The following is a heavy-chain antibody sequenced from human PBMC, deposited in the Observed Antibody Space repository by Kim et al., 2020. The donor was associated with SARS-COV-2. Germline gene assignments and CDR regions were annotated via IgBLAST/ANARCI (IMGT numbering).Heavy chain of an antibody. D-gene: IGHD2-15*01. J-gene: IGHJ3*02. Sequence: GGSLRLSCAASGFTFSSYWMHWVRQAPGKGLVWVSRINSDGSSTSYADSVKGRFTISRDNAKNTLYLQMNSLRAEDTAVYYCARDGTYCSGGSCYSFAFDIWGQGTMVTVSS. CDR3: ARDGTYCSGGSCYSFAFDI. CDR1: GFTFSSYW. V-gene: IGHV3-74*01. CDR2: INSDGSST.